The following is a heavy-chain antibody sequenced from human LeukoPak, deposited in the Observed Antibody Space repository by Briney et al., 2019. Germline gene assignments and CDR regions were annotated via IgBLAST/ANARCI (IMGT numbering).Heavy chain of an antibody. J-gene: IGHJ4*02. Sequence: GGSLRLSCAASGFTFSSYIMTWVRQAPGKGLEWVSTIINSDGTTYYADSVRGRFTISRDNYKNTLYLQMNSLRAEDTAVYYCAKDTGWSKGLKAAAGISYFDYWGQGTLVTVSS. CDR2: IINSDGTT. V-gene: IGHV3-23*01. D-gene: IGHD6-13*01. CDR1: GFTFSSYI. CDR3: AKDTGWSKGLKAAAGISYFDY.